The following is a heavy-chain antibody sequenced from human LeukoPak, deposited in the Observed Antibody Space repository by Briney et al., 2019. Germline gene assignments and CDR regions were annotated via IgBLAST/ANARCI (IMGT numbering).Heavy chain of an antibody. V-gene: IGHV3-48*03. Sequence: GGSLRLSCAASGFTFSNYEMNWVRQAPGKGLQWVSYISGSGSTRYYADSVRGRFTISRDNAKNSLSLQMNSLTAEDTAVYYCARARNNYDSSGYSALDYWGQGTLVTVSS. CDR2: ISGSGSTR. CDR3: ARARNNYDSSGYSALDY. CDR1: GFTFSNYE. D-gene: IGHD3-22*01. J-gene: IGHJ4*02.